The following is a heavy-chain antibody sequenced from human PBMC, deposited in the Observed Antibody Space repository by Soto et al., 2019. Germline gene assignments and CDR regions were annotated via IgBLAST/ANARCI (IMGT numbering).Heavy chain of an antibody. J-gene: IGHJ2*01. Sequence: GGSLRLSCAASGFTFSSYGMHWVRQAPGKGLEWVAVISYDGSNKYYADSVKGRFTISRDNSKNTLYLQMNSLRAEDTAVYYCAKDPGYMTTVSNWYFDLWGRGALVTVSS. D-gene: IGHD4-17*01. CDR2: ISYDGSNK. V-gene: IGHV3-30*18. CDR3: AKDPGYMTTVSNWYFDL. CDR1: GFTFSSYG.